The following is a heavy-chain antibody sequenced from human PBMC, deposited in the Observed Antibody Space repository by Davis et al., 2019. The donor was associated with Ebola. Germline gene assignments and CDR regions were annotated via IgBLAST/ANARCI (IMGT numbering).Heavy chain of an antibody. CDR1: GYTFTGYY. CDR2: ISAYNGNT. D-gene: IGHD4-23*01. CDR3: ARWATVVNWFDP. J-gene: IGHJ5*02. V-gene: IGHV1-18*04. Sequence: ASVKVSCKASGYTFTGYYMHWVRQAPGQGLEWMGWISAYNGNTNYAQKLQGRVTMTTDTSTSTAYMELRSLRSEDTAVYYCARWATVVNWFDPWGQGTLVTVSS.